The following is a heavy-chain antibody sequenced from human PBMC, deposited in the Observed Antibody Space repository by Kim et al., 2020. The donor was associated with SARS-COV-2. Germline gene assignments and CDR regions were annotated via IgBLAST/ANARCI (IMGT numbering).Heavy chain of an antibody. Sequence: GGSLRLSCVASGFTFSSYWMHWVRQAPGKGLEWVAVISYDGSNKYYADSVKGRFTISRDNSKNTLYLQMNSLRAEDTAVYYCARYDSSGWYGDYYGMDVWGQGTTVTVSS. CDR2: ISYDGSNK. CDR3: ARYDSSGWYGDYYGMDV. V-gene: IGHV3-30-3*01. J-gene: IGHJ6*02. CDR1: GFTFSSYW. D-gene: IGHD6-19*01.